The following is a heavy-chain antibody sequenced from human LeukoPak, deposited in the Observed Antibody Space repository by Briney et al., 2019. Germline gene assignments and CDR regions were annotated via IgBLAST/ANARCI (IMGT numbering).Heavy chain of an antibody. CDR1: GFTFDDYG. V-gene: IGHV3-20*04. Sequence: PGGSLRLSCAASGFTFDDYGMGWVRQAPGKGLEWVSGINWNGGSTDYADSVKGRFTISRDNAENSVYLRMNSLRDEDTAVYYCTRGGRNTSYYWYYWGEGTLVTVSS. CDR2: INWNGGST. D-gene: IGHD1-26*01. J-gene: IGHJ4*02. CDR3: TRGGRNTSYYWYY.